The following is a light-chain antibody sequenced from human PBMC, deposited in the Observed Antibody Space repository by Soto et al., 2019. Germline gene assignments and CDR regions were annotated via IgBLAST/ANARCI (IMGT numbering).Light chain of an antibody. CDR1: RTIDNY. Sequence: IRMTQSPSSLSASTGDRVTITCRASRTIDNYLNWYQQKPGRAPELLVYATSSLQSGVPSRFTGGGSGTHFTLTISGLQPEDFATYFCQQSYNTPITFGQGTRLEI. V-gene: IGKV1-39*01. CDR2: ATS. J-gene: IGKJ5*01. CDR3: QQSYNTPIT.